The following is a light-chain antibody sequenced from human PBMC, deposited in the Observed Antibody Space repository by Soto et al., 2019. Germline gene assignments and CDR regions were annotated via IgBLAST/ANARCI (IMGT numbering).Light chain of an antibody. V-gene: IGLV1-40*01. CDR2: GNS. Sequence: QSVLTQPPSVSGAPGQRVTISCTGSSSNIGAGYDVHWYQQLPGTAPKLLIYGNSNRPSGVPDRFSGSKSGTSASLAITRLQAEDEADYYCQSYDSSLNGVVFGGGTKLTVL. CDR1: SSNIGAGYD. CDR3: QSYDSSLNGVV. J-gene: IGLJ2*01.